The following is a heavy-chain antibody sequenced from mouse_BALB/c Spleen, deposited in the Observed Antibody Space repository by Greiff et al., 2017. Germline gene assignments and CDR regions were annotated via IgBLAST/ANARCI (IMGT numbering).Heavy chain of an antibody. J-gene: IGHJ3*01. CDR2: ISSGGSYT. Sequence: EVKLMESGGDLVKPGGSLKLSCAASGFTFSSYGMSWVRQTPDKRLEWVATISSGGSYTYYPDSVKGRFTISRDNAKNTLYLQMSSLKSEDTAMYYCARYDRFAYWGQGTLVTVSA. CDR1: GFTFSSYG. CDR3: ARYDRFAY. D-gene: IGHD2-12*01. V-gene: IGHV5-6*01.